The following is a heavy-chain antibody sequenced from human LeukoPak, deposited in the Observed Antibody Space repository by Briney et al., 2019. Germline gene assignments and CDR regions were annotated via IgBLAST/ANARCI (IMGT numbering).Heavy chain of an antibody. CDR2: VYYTGST. CDR1: GGSLSSSCSY. Sequence: PSQTLSLTCTVSGGSLSSSCSYGAWIRQPPGKGLDWIGSVYYTGSTYYKPSLASRLTLSVDASKNQFSLRLSSVTAADTAVYYCATHAAPNALLIDYWGQGSLITVSS. CDR3: ATHAAPNALLIDY. D-gene: IGHD6-25*01. V-gene: IGHV4-39*01. J-gene: IGHJ4*02.